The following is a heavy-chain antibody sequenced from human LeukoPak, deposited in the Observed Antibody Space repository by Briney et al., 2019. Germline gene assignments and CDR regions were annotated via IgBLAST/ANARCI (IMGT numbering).Heavy chain of an antibody. Sequence: PSETLSLTCTVSGGSISSNYYYWGWIRQPPGKGLEWIGSIYYSGSTYYNPSLKSRATISVDTSKNQFSLKLSSVTAADTAVYYCARVPYYYDTSGYRPWGQGTLVTVSS. V-gene: IGHV4-39*07. D-gene: IGHD3-22*01. CDR1: GGSISSNYYY. CDR3: ARVPYYYDTSGYRP. CDR2: IYYSGST. J-gene: IGHJ5*02.